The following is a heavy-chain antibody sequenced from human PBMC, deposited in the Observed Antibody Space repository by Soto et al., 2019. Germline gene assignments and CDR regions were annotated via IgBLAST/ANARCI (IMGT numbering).Heavy chain of an antibody. J-gene: IGHJ5*02. CDR3: ARVTSP. Sequence: PSETLXLTCNVSGGSISSGGYSWSWIRQPPGKGLEWIGYIYHSGNTYYNPSLKSRVSISVDRSKNQFSLKLSSVTAADTAVYYCARVTSPWGQGTLVTVSS. V-gene: IGHV4-30-2*01. CDR1: GGSISSGGYS. CDR2: IYHSGNT.